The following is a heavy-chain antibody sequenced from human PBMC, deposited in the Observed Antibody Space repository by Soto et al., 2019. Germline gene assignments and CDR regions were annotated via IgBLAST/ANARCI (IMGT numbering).Heavy chain of an antibody. Sequence: GGSLRLSCAASGFTFSSYAMHWVRQAPGKGLEWVAVISYDGSNKYYADSVKGRFTISRDNSKNTLYLQMNSLRAEDTAVYYCARVHSSSSPSFNYWGQGTLVTVSS. V-gene: IGHV3-30-3*01. CDR3: ARVHSSSSPSFNY. CDR2: ISYDGSNK. D-gene: IGHD6-6*01. CDR1: GFTFSSYA. J-gene: IGHJ4*02.